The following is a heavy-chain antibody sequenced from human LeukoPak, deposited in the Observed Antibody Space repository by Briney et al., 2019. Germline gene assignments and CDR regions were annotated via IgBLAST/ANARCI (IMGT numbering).Heavy chain of an antibody. CDR2: IKPNSGGT. V-gene: IGHV1-2*04. Sequence: ASVKVSCKASGYTFTGYYMHWVRQAPGQGLEWMGWIKPNSGGTNYAQKFQGWVTMTRDTSISTAYMELSRLRSDDTAVYYCARARYDSSGYYFDYWGQGTLVTVSS. CDR3: ARARYDSSGYYFDY. J-gene: IGHJ4*02. D-gene: IGHD3-22*01. CDR1: GYTFTGYY.